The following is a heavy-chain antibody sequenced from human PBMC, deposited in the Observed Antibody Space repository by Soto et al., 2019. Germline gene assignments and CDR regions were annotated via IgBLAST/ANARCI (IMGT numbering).Heavy chain of an antibody. D-gene: IGHD6-13*01. Sequence: ASVKFSCNASGYTFPSYYMHWARQAPGQGLEWMGIINPSGGSTSYAQKFQGRVTMTRDTSTSTVYMELSSLRSEDTAVYYCARDPGGAAAVPFDYWGQGTLVTVSS. CDR1: GYTFPSYY. CDR3: ARDPGGAAAVPFDY. V-gene: IGHV1-46*01. CDR2: INPSGGST. J-gene: IGHJ4*02.